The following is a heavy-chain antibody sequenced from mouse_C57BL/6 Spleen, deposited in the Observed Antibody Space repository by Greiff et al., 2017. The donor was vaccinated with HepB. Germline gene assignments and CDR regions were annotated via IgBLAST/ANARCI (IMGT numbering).Heavy chain of an antibody. CDR2: ISSGSSTI. CDR1: GFTFSDYG. V-gene: IGHV5-17*01. CDR3: ARRYYYAMDY. Sequence: DVQLVESGGGLVKPGGSLKLSCAASGFTFSDYGMHWVRQAPEKGLEWVAYISSGSSTIYYADTVKGRFTISRDNAKNTLFLQMTSLRSEDTAMYYWARRYYYAMDYWGQGTSGTVSS. J-gene: IGHJ4*01.